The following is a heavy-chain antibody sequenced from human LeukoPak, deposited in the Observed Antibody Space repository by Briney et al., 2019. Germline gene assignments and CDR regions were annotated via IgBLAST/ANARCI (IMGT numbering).Heavy chain of an antibody. J-gene: IGHJ5*02. CDR1: SFTFSSYA. CDR3: AKGPAMVRGTFDP. Sequence: GGSLRLSCGASSFTFSSYAMSWVRQAPGKGLEWVSSISGSGGNTYYADSVKGRFTISRDYSKNTLYLQMNSLRTEETAVYYCAKGPAMVRGTFDPWGQGTLVTVSS. CDR2: ISGSGGNT. D-gene: IGHD3-10*01. V-gene: IGHV3-23*01.